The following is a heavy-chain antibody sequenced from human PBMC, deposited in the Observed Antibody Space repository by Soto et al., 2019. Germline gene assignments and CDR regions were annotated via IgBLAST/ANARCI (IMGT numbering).Heavy chain of an antibody. D-gene: IGHD3-3*01. V-gene: IGHV1-58*01. CDR2: IVVGSGNT. J-gene: IGHJ4*02. CDR3: AAFDFWSGYPSPYFDY. CDR1: GFTFTSSA. Sequence: ASVKVSFKASGFTFTSSAVQWVRQARGQRLEWIGWIVVGSGNTNYAQKFQERVTITRDMSTSTAYMELSSLRSEDTAVYYCAAFDFWSGYPSPYFDYWGQGTLVTVSS.